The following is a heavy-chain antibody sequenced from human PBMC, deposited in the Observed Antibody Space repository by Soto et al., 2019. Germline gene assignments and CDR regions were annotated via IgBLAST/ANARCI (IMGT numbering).Heavy chain of an antibody. CDR3: ARATRNYYDSSGYYGAFDI. Sequence: GGSLRLSCVASGFTFNTYNMNWVRQAPGKGLEWVSSISTSSSYIYHADSLKGRFTISRDNAKNSLFLQMNSLRAEDTAVYYCARATRNYYDSSGYYGAFDIWGQGTMVTVSS. V-gene: IGHV3-21*01. J-gene: IGHJ3*02. D-gene: IGHD3-22*01. CDR2: ISTSSSYI. CDR1: GFTFNTYN.